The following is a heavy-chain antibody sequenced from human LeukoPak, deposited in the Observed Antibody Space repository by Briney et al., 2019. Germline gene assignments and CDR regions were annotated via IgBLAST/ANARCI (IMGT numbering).Heavy chain of an antibody. CDR1: GYTFTSYA. V-gene: IGHV1-3*01. CDR2: INAGNGNT. J-gene: IGHJ6*02. Sequence: ASVKVSCKASGYTFTSYAMHWVRQAPGQRLGWMGWINAGNGNTKYSQKFQGRVTITRDTSASTAYMELSSLRSEDTAVYYCARDLISFYGDYALSSSGMDVWGQGTTVTVSS. D-gene: IGHD4-17*01. CDR3: ARDLISFYGDYALSSSGMDV.